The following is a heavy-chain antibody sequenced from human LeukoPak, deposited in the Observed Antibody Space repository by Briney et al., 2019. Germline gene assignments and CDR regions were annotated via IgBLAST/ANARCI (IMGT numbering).Heavy chain of an antibody. CDR1: GFTFSSYA. J-gene: IGHJ6*03. CDR2: ISGSSGST. V-gene: IGHV3-23*01. Sequence: GVSLRLSCAASGFTFSSYAMSWVRQAPGKGLEWVSAISGSSGSTYYADSVKGRFTVSRDNSKNTLYLQMNSLRAEDTAVYYCAKVLTPQYSYYYYMDVWGKGTTVTVSS. CDR3: AKVLTPQYSYYYYMDV.